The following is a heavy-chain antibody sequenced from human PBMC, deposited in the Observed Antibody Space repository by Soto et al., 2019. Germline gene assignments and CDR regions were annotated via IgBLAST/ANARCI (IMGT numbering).Heavy chain of an antibody. V-gene: IGHV1-69*13. J-gene: IGHJ4*02. D-gene: IGHD6-13*01. CDR2: IIPIFGTA. CDR1: GCTFSSYA. Sequence: SVKASCKASGCTFSSYAISWVRQAPGQGLEWMGGIIPIFGTANYAQKFQGRVTITAEESTSTAYMELSSLRSEDTAVYYCARERLSRAAAGTHYFDYWGQGTLVTVSS. CDR3: ARERLSRAAAGTHYFDY.